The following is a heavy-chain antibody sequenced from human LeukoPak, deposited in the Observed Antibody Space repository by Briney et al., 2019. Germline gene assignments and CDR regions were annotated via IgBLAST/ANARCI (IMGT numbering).Heavy chain of an antibody. CDR1: GYSISSGYY. Sequence: PSETLSLTCTVSGYSISSGYYWGWLRQPPGKGLEWIGSIYHSGSTYYNPSLKSRVTISVDTSKNQFSLKLSSVTAADTAVYYCARGGGPSNWFDPWGQGTLVTVSS. D-gene: IGHD4-23*01. CDR2: IYHSGST. J-gene: IGHJ5*02. CDR3: ARGGGPSNWFDP. V-gene: IGHV4-38-2*02.